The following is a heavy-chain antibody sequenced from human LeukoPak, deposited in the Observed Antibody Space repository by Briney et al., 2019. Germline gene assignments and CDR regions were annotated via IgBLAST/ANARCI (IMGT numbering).Heavy chain of an antibody. CDR2: IYSGGST. CDR1: GFPVSSNY. Sequence: GGSLRLSCAASGFPVSSNYMNWVRQAPGKGLEWVSVIYSGGSTYYADSVKGRFTISRDNSKNTLYLQMNSLRAEDTAVYYCAKAGRYWDFDYWGQGILVIVSS. J-gene: IGHJ4*02. V-gene: IGHV3-53*01. D-gene: IGHD1-26*01. CDR3: AKAGRYWDFDY.